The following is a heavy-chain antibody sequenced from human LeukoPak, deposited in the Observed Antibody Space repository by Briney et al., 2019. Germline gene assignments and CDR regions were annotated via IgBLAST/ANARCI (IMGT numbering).Heavy chain of an antibody. D-gene: IGHD4-17*01. J-gene: IGHJ5*02. Sequence: GGSLRLSCAASGFTFSSYWMSWVRQAPGKGLEWVANIKQDGSEKYYVDSVKSRFTISRDNAKNSLYLQMNSLRAEDTAVYYCATLRTTVTTYNWFDPWGQGTLVTVSS. V-gene: IGHV3-7*05. CDR2: IKQDGSEK. CDR3: ATLRTTVTTYNWFDP. CDR1: GFTFSSYW.